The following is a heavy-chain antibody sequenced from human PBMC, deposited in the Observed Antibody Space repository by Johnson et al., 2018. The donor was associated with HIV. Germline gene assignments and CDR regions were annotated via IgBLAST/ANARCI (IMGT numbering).Heavy chain of an antibody. CDR2: TQYDGSNK. D-gene: IGHD3-22*01. Sequence: QVLLLESGGGVVQPGGSLRLSCAASGFSFSSYGIHWVRQAPGKGLEWVAFTQYDGSNKYYADSVKGRFTISRDNSKKTVYLQMNSLRAEDTAVYYCAKETRDSRSAFDIWGQGTMVTVSS. CDR3: AKETRDSRSAFDI. CDR1: GFSFSSYG. J-gene: IGHJ3*02. V-gene: IGHV3-30*02.